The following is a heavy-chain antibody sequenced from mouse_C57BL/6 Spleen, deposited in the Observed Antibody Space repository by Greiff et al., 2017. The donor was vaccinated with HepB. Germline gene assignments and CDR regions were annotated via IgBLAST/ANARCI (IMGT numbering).Heavy chain of an antibody. Sequence: QVQLKQPGAELVRPGSSVKLSCKASGYTFTSYWMHWVKQRPIQGLEWIGNIDPSDSDTHYNQKFKDKATLTVDKSSSTAYMQLSSLTSEDSAVYYCARYPYDYGSPYAMDYWGQGTTGTVSS. D-gene: IGHD1-1*01. V-gene: IGHV1-52*01. J-gene: IGHJ4*01. CDR2: IDPSDSDT. CDR1: GYTFTSYW. CDR3: ARYPYDYGSPYAMDY.